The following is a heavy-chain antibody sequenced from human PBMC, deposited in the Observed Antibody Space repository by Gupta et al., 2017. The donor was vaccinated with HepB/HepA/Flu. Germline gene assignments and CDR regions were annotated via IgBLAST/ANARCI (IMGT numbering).Heavy chain of an antibody. CDR2: IYHSGST. J-gene: IGHJ4*02. Sequence: QVHLQESGPGLVKPSGTLALICAVSGGSTSGTNWWSWVRQPPGKGLEWIGEIYHSGSTNYNPSLKGRVTILVDKSKSQFSLNLTSVTAADTAVYYCARRTATSPLDSWGQGSLVTVSS. CDR3: ARRTATSPLDS. CDR1: GGSTSGTNW. V-gene: IGHV4-4*02.